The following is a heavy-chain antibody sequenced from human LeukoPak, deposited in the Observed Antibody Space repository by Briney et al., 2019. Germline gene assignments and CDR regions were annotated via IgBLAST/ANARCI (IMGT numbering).Heavy chain of an antibody. D-gene: IGHD3-10*01. V-gene: IGHV1-2*04. CDR1: GYTFTGYY. Sequence: GASVKVSCKASGYTFTGYYMHWVRQAPGQGLEWMGWINPNSGGTNYAQKFQGWVTMTRDTSISTAYMELSRLRSDDTAVYYCARGGPAYGSGSYYNWGFDPWGQGTLVTVSS. J-gene: IGHJ5*02. CDR3: ARGGPAYGSGSYYNWGFDP. CDR2: INPNSGGT.